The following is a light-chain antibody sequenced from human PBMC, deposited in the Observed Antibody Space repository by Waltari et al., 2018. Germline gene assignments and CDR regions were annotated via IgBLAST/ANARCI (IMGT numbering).Light chain of an antibody. J-gene: IGLJ3*02. Sequence: ASGSLGASVKLTCTLTSGHSSYSIAWHQQQPEKGPRYLMRINSDGSHSKGDGIPDRFSGSSSGAERYLTISSLQSEDEADYYCQTWATDIQVFGGGTKLTVL. CDR2: INSDGSH. V-gene: IGLV4-69*01. CDR3: QTWATDIQV. CDR1: SGHSSYS.